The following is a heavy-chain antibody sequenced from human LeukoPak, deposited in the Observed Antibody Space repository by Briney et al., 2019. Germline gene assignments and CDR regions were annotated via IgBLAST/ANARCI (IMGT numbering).Heavy chain of an antibody. Sequence: SETLSLTCTVSGGSISSYYWSWIRQPPGRGLEWIGYIYYSGSTNYNPSLKSRVTISVDTSKNQFSLKLSSVTAADTAVYYCARARYYFDYWGQGTLVTVSS. CDR2: IYYSGST. J-gene: IGHJ4*02. V-gene: IGHV4-59*01. CDR3: ARARYYFDY. CDR1: GGSISSYY.